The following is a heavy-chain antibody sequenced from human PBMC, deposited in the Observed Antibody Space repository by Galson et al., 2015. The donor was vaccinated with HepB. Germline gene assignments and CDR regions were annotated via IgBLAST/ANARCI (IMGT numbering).Heavy chain of an antibody. CDR3: ARDQRRFLEWLSYYYGMDV. D-gene: IGHD3-3*01. V-gene: IGHV3-30-3*01. J-gene: IGHJ6*02. CDR1: GFTFSSYA. Sequence: SLRLSCAASGFTFSSYAMHWVRQAPGKGLEWVAVISYDGSNKYYVDSVKGRFTISRDNSKNTLYLQMNSLRAEDTAVYYCARDQRRFLEWLSYYYGMDVWGQGTTVTVSS. CDR2: ISYDGSNK.